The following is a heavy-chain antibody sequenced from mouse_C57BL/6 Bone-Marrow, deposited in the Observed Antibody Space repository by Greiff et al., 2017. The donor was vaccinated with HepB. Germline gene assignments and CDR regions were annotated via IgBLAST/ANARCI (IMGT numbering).Heavy chain of an antibody. J-gene: IGHJ4*01. Sequence: EVKVVESGPELVKPGASVKISCKASGYSFTGYYMNWVKQSPEKSLEWIGEINPSTGGTTYNQKFKAKATLTVDKSSSTAYMQLKSLTSEDSAVYYCARMRYYYGSSYGAMDYWGQGPSVTVSS. CDR1: GYSFTGYY. D-gene: IGHD1-1*01. CDR3: ARMRYYYGSSYGAMDY. CDR2: INPSTGGT. V-gene: IGHV1-42*01.